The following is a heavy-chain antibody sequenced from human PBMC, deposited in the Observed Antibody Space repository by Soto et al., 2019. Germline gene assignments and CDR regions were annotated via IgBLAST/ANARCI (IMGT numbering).Heavy chain of an antibody. CDR2: IIPIFGTA. D-gene: IGHD2-2*02. Sequence: GASVKVSCKASGGTFSSYAISWVRQAPGQGLEWVGGIIPIFGTANYAQKFQGRVTITADESTSTAYMELSSLRSEDTAVYYCARRAAALQYWFDPWGQGTLVTVSS. CDR1: GGTFSSYA. V-gene: IGHV1-69*13. CDR3: ARRAAALQYWFDP. J-gene: IGHJ5*02.